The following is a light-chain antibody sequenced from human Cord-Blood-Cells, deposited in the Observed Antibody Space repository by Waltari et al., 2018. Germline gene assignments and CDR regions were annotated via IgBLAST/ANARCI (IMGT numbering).Light chain of an antibody. CDR2: WAS. Sequence: DIVPTQSPDSLAVSLGERAPINCKSSQSVLYSSNNKNYLAWYQQKPGQPPKLLIYWASTRESGVPDRFSGSESGTDFTLTISSLQAEDVAVYYCQQYYSTMYTFGQGTKLEIK. V-gene: IGKV4-1*01. CDR3: QQYYSTMYT. J-gene: IGKJ2*01. CDR1: QSVLYSSNNKNY.